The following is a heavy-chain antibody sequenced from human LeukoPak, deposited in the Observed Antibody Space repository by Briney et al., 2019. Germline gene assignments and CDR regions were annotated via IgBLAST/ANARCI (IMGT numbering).Heavy chain of an antibody. V-gene: IGHV3-21*01. CDR1: GFTSSSYS. Sequence: GGSLRLSCAASGFTSSSYSMNWVRQAPGKGLEWVSSISSSSSYIYYADSVKGRFTISRDNAKNSLYLQMNSLRAEDTAVYYCASGPPGGYCSSTSCGPYYYYGMDVWGKGTTVTVSS. D-gene: IGHD2-2*01. J-gene: IGHJ6*04. CDR2: ISSSSSYI. CDR3: ASGPPGGYCSSTSCGPYYYYGMDV.